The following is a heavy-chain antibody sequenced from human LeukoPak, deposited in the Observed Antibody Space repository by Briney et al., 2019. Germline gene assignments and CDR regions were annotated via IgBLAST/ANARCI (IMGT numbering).Heavy chain of an antibody. J-gene: IGHJ3*02. Sequence: PGGSLRLSCAASGFTFNSYAMNWVRQAPGKGLEWVSTISGSGGSTYYADFVKGRFTISRDNSKNTLYLQMNTLRADDTAVYYCAKGGGPRAFDIWGQGQWSPSLQ. CDR2: ISGSGGST. D-gene: IGHD2-15*01. CDR3: AKGGGPRAFDI. CDR1: GFTFNSYA. V-gene: IGHV3-23*01.